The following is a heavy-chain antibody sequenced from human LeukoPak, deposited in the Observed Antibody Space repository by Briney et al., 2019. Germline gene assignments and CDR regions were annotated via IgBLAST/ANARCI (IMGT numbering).Heavy chain of an antibody. Sequence: ASVKVSCKASGYTFTGYYMHWVRQAPGQGLEWMGWINPSSGGTNYAQKFQGRVTMTRDTSISTAYMELSRLRSDDTAVYYCAREMTTVTTVGYWGQGTLVTVSS. CDR1: GYTFTGYY. CDR3: AREMTTVTTVGY. J-gene: IGHJ4*02. D-gene: IGHD4-17*01. CDR2: INPSSGGT. V-gene: IGHV1-2*02.